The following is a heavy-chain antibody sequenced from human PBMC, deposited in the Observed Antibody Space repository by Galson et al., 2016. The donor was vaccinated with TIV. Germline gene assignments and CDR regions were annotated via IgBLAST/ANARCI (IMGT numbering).Heavy chain of an antibody. J-gene: IGHJ2*01. Sequence: SLSLTCSVSGGFISSYHWSWIRQPPGKGLEWIGYIYYSGNTNYNYNPSLESRVTMSVDTSKNQFSLKLNSVTAADTAVYYCARAPYGENWYFGLWGRGTLVTVSS. CDR1: GGFISSYH. CDR3: ARAPYGENWYFGL. D-gene: IGHD4-17*01. V-gene: IGHV4-59*08. CDR2: IYYSGNTNY.